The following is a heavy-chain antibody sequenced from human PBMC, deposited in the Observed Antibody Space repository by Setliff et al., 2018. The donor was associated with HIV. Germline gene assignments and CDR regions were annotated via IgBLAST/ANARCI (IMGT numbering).Heavy chain of an antibody. CDR3: TSQGQNTFNI. CDR2: ISSNGIYT. Sequence: GGSLRLSCTASGISFNGYTMNWVRQVPGKGLEWVSSISSNGIYTYYGDSVKGRFTISRDNARNSLYLQMNSLRVEDTAMYYCTSQGQNTFNIWGQGTMVTVSS. CDR1: GISFNGYT. V-gene: IGHV3-21*06. J-gene: IGHJ3*02.